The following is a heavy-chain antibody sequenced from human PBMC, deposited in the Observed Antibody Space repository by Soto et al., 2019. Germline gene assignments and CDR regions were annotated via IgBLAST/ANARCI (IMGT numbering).Heavy chain of an antibody. CDR1: GFTFSSYG. J-gene: IGHJ6*02. CDR3: AKDVVVGATTGLGDYYYYYGMDV. D-gene: IGHD1-26*01. V-gene: IGHV3-30*18. CDR2: ISYDGSSK. Sequence: ESGGGVVQPGRSLRLSCAASGFTFSSYGMHWVRQAPGKGLEWVAVISYDGSSKYYADSVKGRFTISRDNSKNTLYLQMNSLRAEDTAVYYCAKDVVVGATTGLGDYYYYYGMDVWGQGTTVTVSS.